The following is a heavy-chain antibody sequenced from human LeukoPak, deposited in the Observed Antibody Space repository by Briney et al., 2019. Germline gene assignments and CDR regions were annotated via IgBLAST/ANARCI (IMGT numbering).Heavy chain of an antibody. V-gene: IGHV1-69*01. J-gene: IGHJ6*03. CDR2: IIPIVDTT. Sequence: ASVKVSCKASGGTFRSYGISWVRQAPGQGLEWMGGIIPIVDTTNYAQKFQGRVTITADESTNTVYMELSSLRSEDTAVYYCARDSNDMVRGVIITRHYYYMDVWGKGTTVTVSS. CDR3: ARDSNDMVRGVIITRHYYYMDV. CDR1: GGTFRSYG. D-gene: IGHD3-10*01.